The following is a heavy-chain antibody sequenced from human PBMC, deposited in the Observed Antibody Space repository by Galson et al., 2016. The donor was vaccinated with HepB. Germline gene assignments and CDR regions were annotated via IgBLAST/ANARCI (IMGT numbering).Heavy chain of an antibody. V-gene: IGHV3-33*08. CDR1: GFTFGSYW. J-gene: IGHJ6*04. CDR3: ARDAQQLLRGYYYGMDV. CDR2: IWYDGSSK. D-gene: IGHD1-1*01. Sequence: SLRLSCAASGFTFGSYWMSWVRQAPGKGLEWVAGIWYDGSSKNYADSVKGRFIIFRDNSRNTLYLEMNRLRAEDTAVYYCARDAQQLLRGYYYGMDVWGKGTTVTVSS.